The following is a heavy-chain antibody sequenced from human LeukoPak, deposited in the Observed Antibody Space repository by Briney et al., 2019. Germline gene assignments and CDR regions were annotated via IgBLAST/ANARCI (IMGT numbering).Heavy chain of an antibody. CDR1: GSTVSSNH. D-gene: IGHD2-15*01. CDR3: ARAYSNAFHI. V-gene: IGHV3-66*01. Sequence: PGGSLRLSCAASGSTVSSNHMTWVRQAPGKGLEWVSLILGGGTTYYADSVKGRFTISRDNSENTLYLQMNSLRADDTAVYYCARAYSNAFHIWGQGTMVTVSS. CDR2: ILGGGTT. J-gene: IGHJ3*02.